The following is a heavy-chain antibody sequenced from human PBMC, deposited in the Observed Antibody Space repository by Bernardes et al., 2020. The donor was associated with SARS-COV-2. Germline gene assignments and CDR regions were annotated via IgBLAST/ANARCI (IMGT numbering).Heavy chain of an antibody. CDR3: ARDVFLGSSWDQSYYGMDV. Sequence: SETLSLTCTVSGGPIGSHYWSWIRQSPGKGLEWIGYVYFTGNTNHNPSLRSRAIIGIDTSKSQFSLRLNSVTAADAAVYYCARDVFLGSSWDQSYYGMDVWGQGTTVTVSS. D-gene: IGHD6-13*01. CDR1: GGPIGSHY. V-gene: IGHV4-59*11. J-gene: IGHJ6*02. CDR2: VYFTGNT.